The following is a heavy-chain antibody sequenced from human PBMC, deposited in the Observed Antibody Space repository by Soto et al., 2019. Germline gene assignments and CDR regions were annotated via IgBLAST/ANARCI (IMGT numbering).Heavy chain of an antibody. V-gene: IGHV3-15*07. D-gene: IGHD3-9*01. CDR1: GFTFSNAW. CDR3: TTSVLYDILTGYYYGGFWFDP. Sequence: GGSLRLSCAASGFTFSNAWMNWVRQAPGKGLEWVGRIKSKTDGGTTDYAAPVKGRFTISRDDSKNTLYLQMNSLKTEDTAVYYCTTSVLYDILTGYYYGGFWFDPWGQGTLVTVSS. CDR2: IKSKTDGGTT. J-gene: IGHJ5*02.